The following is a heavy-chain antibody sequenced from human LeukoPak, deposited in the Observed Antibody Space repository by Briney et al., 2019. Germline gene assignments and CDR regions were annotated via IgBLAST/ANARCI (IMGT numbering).Heavy chain of an antibody. Sequence: PSETLCLTCTVSGGSISSGDYYWSWIRQPPGKGLEWIGYIYYSGSTYYNPSLKSRVTISVDTSKNQFSLKLSSVTAADTAVYYCARGHFAGDLVKGGYYFDYWGQGTLVTVSS. V-gene: IGHV4-30-4*08. CDR2: IYYSGST. CDR3: ARGHFAGDLVKGGYYFDY. CDR1: GGSISSGDYY. D-gene: IGHD7-27*01. J-gene: IGHJ4*02.